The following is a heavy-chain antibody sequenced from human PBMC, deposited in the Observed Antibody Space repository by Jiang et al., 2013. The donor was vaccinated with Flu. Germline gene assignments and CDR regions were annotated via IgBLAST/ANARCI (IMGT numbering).Heavy chain of an antibody. CDR2: IYYSGST. CDR3: ARVPINWNYVYYFDY. Sequence: GPGLVKPSETLSPTCTVSGGSVSSGSYYWSWIRQPPGKGLEWIGYIYYSGSTNYNPSLKSRVTISVDTSKNQFSLKLSSVTAADTAVYYCARVPINWNYVYYFDYWGQGTLVTVSS. D-gene: IGHD1-7*01. CDR1: GGSVSSGSYY. V-gene: IGHV4-61*01. J-gene: IGHJ4*02.